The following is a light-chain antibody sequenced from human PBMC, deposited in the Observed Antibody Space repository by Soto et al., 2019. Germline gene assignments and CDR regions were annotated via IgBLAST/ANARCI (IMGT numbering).Light chain of an antibody. Sequence: QSALTQPRSVSGSPGQSVTISCTGTSGDVGGYNYISWYQQLPGKAPKLMIYQVTIRPSGISNRFSGSKSGNTASLTISGLQAEDEADYYCTSFSSSTSLYVFGTGTKLTVL. CDR2: QVT. CDR1: SGDVGGYNY. CDR3: TSFSSSTSLYV. J-gene: IGLJ1*01. V-gene: IGLV2-14*01.